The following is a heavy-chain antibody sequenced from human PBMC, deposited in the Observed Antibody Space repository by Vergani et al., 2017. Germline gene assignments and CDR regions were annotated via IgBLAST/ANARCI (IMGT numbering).Heavy chain of an antibody. CDR1: GFTVSSNY. CDR2: IYSGGST. Sequence: EVQLLASGGGSVELGESLRLSCAASGFTVSSNYMSWVRQAPGKGLEWVSVIYSGGSTYYADSVKGRFTISRDNSKNTLYLQMNSLRAEDTAVYYCARAAAAGSLYYYGMDVWGQGTTVTVSS. V-gene: IGHV3-66*02. CDR3: ARAAAAGSLYYYGMDV. J-gene: IGHJ6*02. D-gene: IGHD6-13*01.